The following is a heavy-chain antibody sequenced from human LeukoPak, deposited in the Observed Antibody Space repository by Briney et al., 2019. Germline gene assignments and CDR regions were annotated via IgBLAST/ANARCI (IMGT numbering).Heavy chain of an antibody. CDR1: GFTFSSYG. V-gene: IGHV3-23*01. D-gene: IGHD4-17*01. Sequence: GGSLRLSCAASGFTFSSYGMSWVRQAPGKGLEWVSAISGSGGSTYYADSVKGRFTISRDNSKNTLYLQMNSLRAEDTALYYCAKFADLGPTVTTDYWGQGTLVTVSS. J-gene: IGHJ4*02. CDR3: AKFADLGPTVTTDY. CDR2: ISGSGGST.